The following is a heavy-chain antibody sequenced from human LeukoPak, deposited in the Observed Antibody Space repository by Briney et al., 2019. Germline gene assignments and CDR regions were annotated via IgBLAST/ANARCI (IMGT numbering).Heavy chain of an antibody. V-gene: IGHV3-30-3*01. CDR1: GFTFSSYA. Sequence: GRSLRLSCAASGFTFSSYAMHWVRQAPGKGLEWVAVISYDGSNKYYADSVKGRFTISRDNSKNTLYLQMNSLRAEDTAVYYCARGIYYGSGSYYTASFDYWGQGTLVTVSS. CDR3: ARGIYYGSGSYYTASFDY. D-gene: IGHD3-10*01. J-gene: IGHJ4*02. CDR2: ISYDGSNK.